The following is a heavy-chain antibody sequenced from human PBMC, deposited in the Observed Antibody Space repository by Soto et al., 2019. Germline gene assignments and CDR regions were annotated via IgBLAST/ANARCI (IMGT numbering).Heavy chain of an antibody. V-gene: IGHV4-34*01. D-gene: IGHD3-3*01. CDR1: GGSFSGYY. CDR2: INHSGST. Sequence: AVYGGSFSGYYWSWIRQPPGKGLEWIGEINHSGSTNYNPSLKSRVTISVDTSKNQFSLKLSSVTAADTAVYYCARDLPTYYDFWSGSPRYYGMDVWGQGTTVTVSS. CDR3: ARDLPTYYDFWSGSPRYYGMDV. J-gene: IGHJ6*02.